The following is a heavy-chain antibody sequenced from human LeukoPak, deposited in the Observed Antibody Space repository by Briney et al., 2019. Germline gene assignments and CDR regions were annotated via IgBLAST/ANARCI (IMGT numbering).Heavy chain of an antibody. CDR3: ARGTPVRY. J-gene: IGHJ4*02. Sequence: SETPSLTCTVSGGSISSYYWSWIRQPPGKGLEWIGYIYYSGSTNYNPSLKSRVTISVDTSKNQFSLKLSSVTAADTAVYYCARGTPVRYWGQGTLVTVSS. V-gene: IGHV4-59*01. CDR2: IYYSGST. D-gene: IGHD2-15*01. CDR1: GGSISSYY.